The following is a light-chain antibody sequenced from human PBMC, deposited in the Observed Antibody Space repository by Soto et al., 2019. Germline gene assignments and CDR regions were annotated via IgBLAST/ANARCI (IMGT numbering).Light chain of an antibody. V-gene: IGLV1-44*01. J-gene: IGLJ2*01. Sequence: QPVLTQPPSASGTPGQRITISCSGSSSNIERNTVNWYQQLPGTAPKLLIYENGQRPSGVPDRYSGSKSGTSASLAISGLQSADEADYYCASWDASLNGPVFGGGTKVTVL. CDR3: ASWDASLNGPV. CDR2: ENG. CDR1: SSNIERNT.